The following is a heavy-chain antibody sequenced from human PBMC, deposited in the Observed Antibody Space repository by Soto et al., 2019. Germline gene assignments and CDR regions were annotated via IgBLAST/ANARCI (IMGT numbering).Heavy chain of an antibody. D-gene: IGHD1-26*01. V-gene: IGHV3-23*04. J-gene: IGHJ4*02. Sequence: EVQLVQSGGGLVQPGGSLGVSCTASGFTFSSYSMTWVRLSPGQGLESASAASGRGDRTFYADSVTARITISIDNSKNTLFLQMNNLRVEDTAIYYWAKDMGTGWEHYQLVDYWGQGVRVTVSS. CDR1: GFTFSSYS. CDR2: ASGRGDRT. CDR3: AKDMGTGWEHYQLVDY.